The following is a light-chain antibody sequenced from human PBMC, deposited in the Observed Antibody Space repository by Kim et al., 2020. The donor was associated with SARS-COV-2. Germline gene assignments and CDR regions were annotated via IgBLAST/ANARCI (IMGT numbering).Light chain of an antibody. CDR2: EVS. CDR1: SSDVGGYNY. V-gene: IGLV2-8*01. CDR3: SSYTSSNNLV. J-gene: IGLJ3*02. Sequence: QSALTQPPSVSGSPGQSVTISCTGTSSDVGGYNYVSWYQQHPGKAPKLMIYEVSKRPPGVPDRFPGSKSGNPASLTVSGLQAEEEADYYCSSYTSSNNLVFGGGTQLTVL.